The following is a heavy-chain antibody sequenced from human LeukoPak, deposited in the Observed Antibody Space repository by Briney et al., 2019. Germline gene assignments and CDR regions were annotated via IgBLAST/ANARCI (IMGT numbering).Heavy chain of an antibody. D-gene: IGHD5-24*01. V-gene: IGHV4-59*01. J-gene: IGHJ4*02. CDR1: GGSISSYY. CDR2: IYYSGST. Sequence: KPSETLSLTCTASGGSISSYYWSWIRQPPGKGLEWVGYIYYSGSTNYNPSLTNRVTISVDTSKNQYTLKLSSVTAADTAVYYCARDGRDGYNGLNYWGQGTLVTVSS. CDR3: ARDGRDGYNGLNY.